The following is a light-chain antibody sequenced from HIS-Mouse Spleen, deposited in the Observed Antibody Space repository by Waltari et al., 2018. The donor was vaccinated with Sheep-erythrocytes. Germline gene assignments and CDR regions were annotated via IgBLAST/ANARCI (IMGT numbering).Light chain of an antibody. V-gene: IGKV4-1*01. CDR2: WAS. CDR1: QSVLYSSNNKNY. J-gene: IGKJ4*01. CDR3: QQYYSTPLT. Sequence: DIVMTQSPDSLAVSLGERATINCKSSQSVLYSSNNKNYLAWYEQKPGQPPKLLIYWASTRGSGVPDRFSGSGSGTDFTLTISSLQAEDVAVYYCQQYYSTPLTFGGGTKVAIK.